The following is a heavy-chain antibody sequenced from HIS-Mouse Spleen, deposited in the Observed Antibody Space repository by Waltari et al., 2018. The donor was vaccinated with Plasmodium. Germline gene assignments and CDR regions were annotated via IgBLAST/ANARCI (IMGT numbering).Heavy chain of an antibody. J-gene: IGHJ4*02. Sequence: EVQLLESGGGLVQPGGSLSLSCAASGFTFISSAMTWGPQAPGNGLEWVVAISGSGGSTYYADSVKGRFTISRDNSKNTLYLQMNSLRAEDTAVYYCAKSSKGTGDLWDYWGQGTLVTVSS. CDR2: ISGSGGST. D-gene: IGHD7-27*01. CDR1: GFTFISSA. V-gene: IGHV3-23*01. CDR3: AKSSKGTGDLWDY.